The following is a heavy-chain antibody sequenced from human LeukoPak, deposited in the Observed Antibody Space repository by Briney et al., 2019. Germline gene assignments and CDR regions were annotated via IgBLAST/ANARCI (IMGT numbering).Heavy chain of an antibody. J-gene: IGHJ4*02. CDR3: SRTNLPATTGGFDY. D-gene: IGHD1-26*01. CDR2: IYHSGST. V-gene: IGHV4-38-2*01. Sequence: SETLSLTCAVSGYSISSGYYWGWIRQPPGKGLEWIGSIYHSGSTYYNPSLKSRVTISVDTSKNQFSLKLSSVTAADTAVYYCSRTNLPATTGGFDYWGQGTLVTVSS. CDR1: GYSISSGYY.